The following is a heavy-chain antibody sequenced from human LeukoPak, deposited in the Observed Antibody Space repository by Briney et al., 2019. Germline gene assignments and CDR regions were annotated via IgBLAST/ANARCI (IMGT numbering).Heavy chain of an antibody. CDR2: IYGADST. CDR1: GFTVGSNY. V-gene: IGHV3-66*01. D-gene: IGHD3-10*01. Sequence: GGSLRLSCAASGFTVGSNYMSWVRQAPGKGLEWVSIIYGADSTYYADSVKGRFTISRDNSKNTLYLQMNSLRAEDTAVYYCARSGFGVLYYYGMDVWGQGTTVTVSS. CDR3: ARSGFGVLYYYGMDV. J-gene: IGHJ6*02.